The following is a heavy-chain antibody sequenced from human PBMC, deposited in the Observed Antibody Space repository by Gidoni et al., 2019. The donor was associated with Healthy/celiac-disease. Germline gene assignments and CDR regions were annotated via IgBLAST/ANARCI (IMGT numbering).Heavy chain of an antibody. CDR1: GFSLSTSGVG. J-gene: IGHJ4*02. CDR2: IYWDDDK. V-gene: IGHV2-5*02. Sequence: QITLKESGPTLVKPTQTLTLTCTFSGFSLSTSGVGVGWLRQPPGKALEWLALIYWDDDKRYSPSLKSRLTITKDTSKNQVVLTMTNMDPVDTATYYCAHSSTYYDWPGRYFDYWGQGTLVTVSS. CDR3: AHSSTYYDWPGRYFDY. D-gene: IGHD3-3*01.